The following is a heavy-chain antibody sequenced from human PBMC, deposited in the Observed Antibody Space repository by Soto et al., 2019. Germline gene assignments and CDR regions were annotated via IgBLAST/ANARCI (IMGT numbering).Heavy chain of an antibody. V-gene: IGHV3-21*01. CDR3: ARDRTTHYYYYGMDV. CDR2: ISSSSSYR. Sequence: GGSLRLSCAASGFTFSNYCMNWVRQAPGKGLEWVSSISSSSSYRYYADSVKGRFTISRDNAKNSLYLQMNSLRAEDTAVYYCARDRTTHYYYYGMDVWGQGTTVTVSS. J-gene: IGHJ6*02. CDR1: GFTFSNYC. D-gene: IGHD1-1*01.